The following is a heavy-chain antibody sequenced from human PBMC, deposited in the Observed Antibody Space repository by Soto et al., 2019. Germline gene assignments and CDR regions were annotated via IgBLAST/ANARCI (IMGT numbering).Heavy chain of an antibody. D-gene: IGHD3-9*01. CDR3: ANEGTYDILTGYPIIAFDI. CDR2: IKQDGSEK. J-gene: IGHJ3*02. V-gene: IGHV3-7*03. CDR1: GFTFSGYW. Sequence: GGSLRLSCAASGFTFSGYWMSWVRQAPGKGLEWVTNIKQDGSEKYYADSVKGRFTISRDNSKNTLYLQMNSLRAEDTAVYFCANEGTYDILTGYPIIAFDIWGQGTMVTVSS.